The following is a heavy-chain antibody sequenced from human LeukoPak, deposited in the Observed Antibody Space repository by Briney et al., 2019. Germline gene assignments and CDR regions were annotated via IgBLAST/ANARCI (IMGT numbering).Heavy chain of an antibody. CDR2: INTDGSST. CDR3: ARDADLAYCGGDCYPWDYYYGMDV. V-gene: IGHV3-74*01. Sequence: PGGSLRLSCAASGFTFSSYWMHWVRQAPGKGLVWVSRINTDGSSTSYADSVKGRFTISRDNSKNTLYLQMDSLRAEDTAVYYCARDADLAYCGGDCYPWDYYYGMDVWGQGTTVTVSS. CDR1: GFTFSSYW. J-gene: IGHJ6*02. D-gene: IGHD2-21*02.